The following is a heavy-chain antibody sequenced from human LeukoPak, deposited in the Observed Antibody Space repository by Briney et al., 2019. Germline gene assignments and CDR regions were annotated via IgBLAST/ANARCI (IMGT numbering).Heavy chain of an antibody. J-gene: IGHJ4*02. CDR3: ARGVGIDYGDYDGYFDY. CDR1: GYTLTELS. Sequence: ASVKVSCKVSGYTLTELSMHWVRQAPGQGLEWMGWISAYNGNTNYAQKLQGRVTMTTDTSTSTAYMELRSLRSDDTAVYYCARGVGIDYGDYDGYFDYWGQGTLVTVSS. CDR2: ISAYNGNT. D-gene: IGHD4-17*01. V-gene: IGHV1-18*01.